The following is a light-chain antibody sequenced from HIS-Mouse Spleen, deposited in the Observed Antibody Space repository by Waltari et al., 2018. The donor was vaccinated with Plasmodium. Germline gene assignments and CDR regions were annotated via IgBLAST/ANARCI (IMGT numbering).Light chain of an antibody. CDR3: YSTDSSGNHRV. Sequence: SYELTQPPSVSVSPGQTAGRTCSAAASHNKNAYWYQQKSGQAPVLVIYEDSKRPPGIPERFSGSSSGTMATLTISGAQVEDEADYYCYSTDSSGNHRVFGGGTKLTVL. V-gene: IGLV3-10*01. CDR1: ASHNKN. J-gene: IGLJ3*02. CDR2: EDS.